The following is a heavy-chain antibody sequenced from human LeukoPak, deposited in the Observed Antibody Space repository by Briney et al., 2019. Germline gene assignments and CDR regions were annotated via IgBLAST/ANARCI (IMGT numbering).Heavy chain of an antibody. J-gene: IGHJ4*02. V-gene: IGHV1-2*02. CDR1: GYTFSGYY. Sequence: ASVKVSCKASGYTFSGYYMHWVRQAPRQGLEWMGWINPNSGGTNYAQKFQGRVTMTTDTSISTAYMELSRLRSDDTAVYYCAREELLAFDYWGQGSLVTVSS. D-gene: IGHD1-7*01. CDR2: INPNSGGT. CDR3: AREELLAFDY.